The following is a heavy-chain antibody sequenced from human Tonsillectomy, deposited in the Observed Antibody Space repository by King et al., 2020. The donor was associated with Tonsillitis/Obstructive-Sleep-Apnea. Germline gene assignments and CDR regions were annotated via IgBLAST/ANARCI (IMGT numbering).Heavy chain of an antibody. CDR1: GFPFSAYA. V-gene: IGHV1-3*01. D-gene: IGHD2-15*01. J-gene: IGHJ4*02. CDR3: ASPVTVCATCYSQ. CDR2: INPGKGNT. Sequence: QLVQSGAEVKKPGASVKVSCKTSGFPFSAYAVHWVRQAPGHRLEWMGWINPGKGNTKYSEKFQGRVTFTRDTSASTVYMELISLKSEDTAIYYCASPVTVCATCYSQWGQGTRVTVSS.